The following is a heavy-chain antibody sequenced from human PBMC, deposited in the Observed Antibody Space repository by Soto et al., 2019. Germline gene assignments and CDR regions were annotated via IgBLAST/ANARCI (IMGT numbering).Heavy chain of an antibody. J-gene: IGHJ5*02. Sequence: GGPLRLSCAASGFTFNNYVMNWVRQAPGKGLELVSIISGNGGYTFYADSVKGRFTISRDNSENTLFLQMNSLRAEDTAIYYCAKDSTMIVVRGVWFEAWGQGTLVNVSS. CDR3: AKDSTMIVVRGVWFEA. D-gene: IGHD3-22*01. CDR1: GFTFNNYV. V-gene: IGHV3-23*01. CDR2: ISGNGGYT.